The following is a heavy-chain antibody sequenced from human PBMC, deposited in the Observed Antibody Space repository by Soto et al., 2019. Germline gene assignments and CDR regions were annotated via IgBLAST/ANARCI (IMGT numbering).Heavy chain of an antibody. J-gene: IGHJ6*02. CDR3: ARRPRFTMIVGMDV. CDR1: GGSFSCYY. Sequence: SETLSLTCAVYGGSFSCYYWSWIRQPPGKGLEWIGEINHSGSTNYNPSLKSRVTISVDTSKNQFSLKLSSVTAADTAVYYCARRPRFTMIVGMDVWGQGTTVTVS. V-gene: IGHV4-34*01. D-gene: IGHD3-22*01. CDR2: INHSGST.